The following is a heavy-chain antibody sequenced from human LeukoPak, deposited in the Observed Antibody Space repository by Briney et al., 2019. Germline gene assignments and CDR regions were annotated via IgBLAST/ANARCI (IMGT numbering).Heavy chain of an antibody. J-gene: IGHJ6*03. D-gene: IGHD2-2*01. CDR3: ARLAAPETGDIVVVPAAMLYYYYYMDV. CDR2: IYTSGST. Sequence: PSETLSLTCTVSGGSLSSYYWSWIRQPPGKGLEWIGYIYTSGSTNYNPSLKSRVTISVDTSKNQFSLTLSSVTAADTAVYYCARLAAPETGDIVVVPAAMLYYYYYMDVWGKGTTVTVSS. CDR1: GGSLSSYY. V-gene: IGHV4-4*09.